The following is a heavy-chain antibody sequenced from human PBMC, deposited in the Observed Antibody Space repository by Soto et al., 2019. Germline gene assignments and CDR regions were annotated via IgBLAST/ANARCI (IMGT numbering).Heavy chain of an antibody. Sequence: QVQLVQSGAEVKKPGSSVKVSCKASGGTFSSYTISWVRQAHGQGLEWMGRIIPILGIANYAQKFQGRVTITADKSTSTAYMELSSLRSEDTDVYYCAGQWGPGYNWFDPWGQGTLVTVSS. J-gene: IGHJ5*02. CDR3: AGQWGPGYNWFDP. D-gene: IGHD6-19*01. CDR2: IIPILGIA. V-gene: IGHV1-69*02. CDR1: GGTFSSYT.